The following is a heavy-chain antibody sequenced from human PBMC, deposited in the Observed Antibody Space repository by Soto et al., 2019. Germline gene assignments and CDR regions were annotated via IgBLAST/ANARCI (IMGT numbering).Heavy chain of an antibody. D-gene: IGHD1-26*01. CDR2: ISAYNGNT. J-gene: IGHJ4*02. CDR1: GYTFTSYG. Sequence: ASVKVSCKASGYTFTSYGISWVRQAPGQGLEWMGWISAYNGNTNYAQKLQGRVTMTTDTSTSTAYMELRSLRSDDTAVYYCARDTRGRGDGGTFEYYFGYWRQGNLVTVCS. V-gene: IGHV1-18*01. CDR3: ARDTRGRGDGGTFEYYFGY.